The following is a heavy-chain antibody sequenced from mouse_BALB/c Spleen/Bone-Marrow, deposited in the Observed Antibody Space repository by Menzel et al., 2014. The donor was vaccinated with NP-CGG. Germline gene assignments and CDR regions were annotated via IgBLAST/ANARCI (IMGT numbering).Heavy chain of an antibody. CDR2: IYPGDGST. Sequence: VKVVESGPELVKPGALVKISCKASGYTFTSYDINWVKQRPGQGLEWIGWIYPGDGSTKYNEKFKGKATLTADKSSSTAYMQLSSLTSENSAVYFCARSGDSSVYGFAYWGQGTLVTVSA. V-gene: IGHV1S56*01. CDR3: ARSGDSSVYGFAY. D-gene: IGHD3-2*01. J-gene: IGHJ3*01. CDR1: GYTFTSYD.